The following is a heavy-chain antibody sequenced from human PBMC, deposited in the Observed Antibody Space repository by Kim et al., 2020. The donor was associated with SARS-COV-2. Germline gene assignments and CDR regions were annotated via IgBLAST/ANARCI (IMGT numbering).Heavy chain of an antibody. Sequence: ADSVKGRFTISRDNSKNILYLQMNKLRAENTAVYFCAREAGGMRGYFDFWGQGTLATVSS. V-gene: IGHV3-33*01. D-gene: IGHD2-8*01. CDR3: AREAGGMRGYFDF. J-gene: IGHJ4*02.